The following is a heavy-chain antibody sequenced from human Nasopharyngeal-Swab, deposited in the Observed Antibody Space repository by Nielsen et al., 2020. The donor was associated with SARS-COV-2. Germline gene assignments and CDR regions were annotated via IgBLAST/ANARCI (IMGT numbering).Heavy chain of an antibody. CDR2: ISSSGASI. D-gene: IGHD5-18*01. Sequence: GESLKISCATSGFTFSDYYMSWIRQAPGKGLEWVSYISSSGASIYYADSVKGRFTISRDNAENPLYLQMNSLRAEDTAVYYCARVTAYFDSWGQGTLVTVSS. V-gene: IGHV3-11*04. J-gene: IGHJ4*02. CDR3: ARVTAYFDS. CDR1: GFTFSDYY.